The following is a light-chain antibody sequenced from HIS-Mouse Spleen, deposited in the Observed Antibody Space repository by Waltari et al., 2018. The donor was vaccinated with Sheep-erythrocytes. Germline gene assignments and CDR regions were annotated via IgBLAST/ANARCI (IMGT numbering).Light chain of an antibody. CDR2: DAS. Sequence: AIQLTQSPSSLSASVGDRVTITCRASQGISSALAWYQQKPGKAPKLLIYDASSLECGVPSRFSCSGSGTDFTLTISSLQPEDFATYYCQQFNNYPRTFGQGTKVEIK. V-gene: IGKV1D-13*01. J-gene: IGKJ1*01. CDR1: QGISSA. CDR3: QQFNNYPRT.